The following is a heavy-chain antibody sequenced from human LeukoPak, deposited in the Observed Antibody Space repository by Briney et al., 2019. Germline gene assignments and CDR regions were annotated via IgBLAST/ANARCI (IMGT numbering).Heavy chain of an antibody. J-gene: IGHJ6*02. D-gene: IGHD5-12*01. CDR3: ARVGGYSGYDYSSRHGMDV. Sequence: PSETLSLTCTVSGGSISSGDYYWSWIRQPPGKGLGWIGYIYYSGSTYYNPSLKSRVTISVDTSKNQFSLKLSSVTAADTAVYYCARVGGYSGYDYSSRHGMDVWGQGTTVTVSS. CDR2: IYYSGST. V-gene: IGHV4-30-4*01. CDR1: GGSISSGDYY.